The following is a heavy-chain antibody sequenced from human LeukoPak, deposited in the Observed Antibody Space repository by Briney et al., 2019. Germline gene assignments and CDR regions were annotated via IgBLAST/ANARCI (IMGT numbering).Heavy chain of an antibody. CDR2: TKNKANSYTT. Sequence: SGGSLRLSCAASGFTLSDHYMDWVRQAPGKGLEWVGRTKNKANSYTTEYAASVKGIFTISRDDSRNSLHLLMNSLSTEDTAVYSCVRETYGSVDSWGQGTLVTVSS. V-gene: IGHV3-72*01. CDR3: VRETYGSVDS. D-gene: IGHD2-15*01. CDR1: GFTLSDHY. J-gene: IGHJ4*02.